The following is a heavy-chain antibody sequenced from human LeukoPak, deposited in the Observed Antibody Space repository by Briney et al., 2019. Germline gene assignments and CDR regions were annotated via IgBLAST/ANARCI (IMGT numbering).Heavy chain of an antibody. D-gene: IGHD3-10*01. J-gene: IGHJ6*02. CDR1: GYTFTSYD. CDR2: MNPNSGNT. V-gene: IGHV1-8*03. Sequence: ASVKVSCKASGYTFTSYDNNWVRQATGQGLEWMGWMNPNSGNTGYAQKFQGRVTITRNTSISTAYMELSSLRSEDTAVYYCARLQYYYGPSNYYYGMDVWGQGTTVTVSS. CDR3: ARLQYYYGPSNYYYGMDV.